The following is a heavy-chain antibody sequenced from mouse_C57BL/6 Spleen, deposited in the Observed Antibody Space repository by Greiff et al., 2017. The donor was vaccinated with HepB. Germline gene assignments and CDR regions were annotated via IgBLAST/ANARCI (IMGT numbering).Heavy chain of an antibody. D-gene: IGHD3-2*02. Sequence: VQLQQSGAELVRPGASVKLSCTASGFNIKDDYMHWVKQRPEQGLEWVGWIDPENGDTEYASKFQGKATITADTSSNTAYLQLSSLTSEDTAVYYCTTPLQLRLRDPWFAYWGQGTLVTVSA. CDR3: TTPLQLRLRDPWFAY. CDR1: GFNIKDDY. J-gene: IGHJ3*01. V-gene: IGHV14-4*01. CDR2: IDPENGDT.